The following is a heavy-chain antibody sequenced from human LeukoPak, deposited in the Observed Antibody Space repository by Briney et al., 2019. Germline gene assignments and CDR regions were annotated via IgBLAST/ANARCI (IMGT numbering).Heavy chain of an antibody. CDR1: GFTFDDYT. V-gene: IGHV3-43*01. J-gene: IGHJ6*03. CDR2: ISWDGGST. CDR3: AKDNGGYNYYGSPYYYMDV. Sequence: GGSLRLSCAASGFTFDDYTMHWVRQAPGKGLEWVSLISWDGGSTYYADSVKGRFTISRDNSKNSLYLQMNSLRTEDTALYYCAKDNGGYNYYGSPYYYMDVWGKGTTVTVS. D-gene: IGHD3-10*01.